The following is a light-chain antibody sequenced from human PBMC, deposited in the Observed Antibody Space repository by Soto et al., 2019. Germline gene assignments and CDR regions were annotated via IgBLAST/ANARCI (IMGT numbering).Light chain of an antibody. Sequence: EIVLTQSPATLSLSPGDRATLSCRASQSVRSDYFAWYQQKPGQAPRVIIFGVSTRATAIPDRFSGSGSGTDFTLTISRLEPEDFELYYCQQYGNSPLTFGGGTKVEIK. J-gene: IGKJ4*01. CDR2: GVS. CDR3: QQYGNSPLT. CDR1: QSVRSDY. V-gene: IGKV3-20*01.